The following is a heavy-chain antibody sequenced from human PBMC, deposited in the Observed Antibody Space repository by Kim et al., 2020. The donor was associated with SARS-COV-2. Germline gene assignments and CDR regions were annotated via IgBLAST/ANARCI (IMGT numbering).Heavy chain of an antibody. D-gene: IGHD3-10*01. Sequence: GGSLRLSCAASGFILSNYAMSWVRQAPGKGLEWVSVITGSGGSTYYADSVKGRFTISRDNSKNTLYLQMNSLRAEDTAVYYCAKDGSGERYFYYGMDVWGQGTTVTVAS. J-gene: IGHJ6*02. V-gene: IGHV3-23*01. CDR1: GFILSNYA. CDR3: AKDGSGERYFYYGMDV. CDR2: ITGSGGST.